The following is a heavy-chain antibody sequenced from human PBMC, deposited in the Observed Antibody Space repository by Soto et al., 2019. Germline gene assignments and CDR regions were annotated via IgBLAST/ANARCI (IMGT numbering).Heavy chain of an antibody. CDR3: ARHLHYFDY. CDR2: ISGSDGDT. Sequence: PGGSLRLSCAASGFTFSTYAMTWVRQAPGKGLEWVSGISGSDGDTYYADSVKGRFTFSRDNSKKTLYLQMNSLRAEDTAVYYCARHLHYFDYWGQGTLVTVSS. J-gene: IGHJ4*02. CDR1: GFTFSTYA. V-gene: IGHV3-23*01.